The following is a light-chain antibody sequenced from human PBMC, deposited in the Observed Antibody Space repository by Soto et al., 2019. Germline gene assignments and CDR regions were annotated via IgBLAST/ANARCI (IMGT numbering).Light chain of an antibody. J-gene: IGLJ2*01. V-gene: IGLV1-44*01. CDR1: GSSIGTNT. CDR2: GDN. CDR3: AAWDGSLNNVL. Sequence: QAVVTQPPSASGTPGQRVTISCSGSGSSIGTNTVNWYRQLPGTAPKLLIYGDNRRPSGVPDRFSGSKSGTSASLAISGLQSEDEAEYYCAAWDGSLNNVLFGGGTKLTVL.